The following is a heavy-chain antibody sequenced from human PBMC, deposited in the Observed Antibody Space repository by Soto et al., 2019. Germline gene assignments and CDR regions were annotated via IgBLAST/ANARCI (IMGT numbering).Heavy chain of an antibody. D-gene: IGHD1-26*01. CDR1: GGSISSSNW. J-gene: IGHJ6*02. V-gene: IGHV4-4*02. Sequence: QVQLQESGPGLVNPSGTLSLTCAVSGGSISSSNWWSWVRPPPGKGLEWIGEIYHSGSTNYNPSHKSRVTISVDKSKTQFSLKLSSVTAADTAVYYCARGVGATNYYYYYGMDVWGQATTVTVSS. CDR3: ARGVGATNYYYYYGMDV. CDR2: IYHSGST.